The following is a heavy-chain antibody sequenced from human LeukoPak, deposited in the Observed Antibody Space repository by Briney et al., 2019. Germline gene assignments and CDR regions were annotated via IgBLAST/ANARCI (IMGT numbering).Heavy chain of an antibody. Sequence: GGSLRLSCAASGFTLSSYRMYWVRQVPGKGLEWVSSISSSSSYIYYADSVKGRFTISRDNAKNSLYLQMISLIAEDMAVYYCARDLWGTTVTTDYFDSWGQGTLVTVSS. CDR2: ISSSSSYI. J-gene: IGHJ4*02. V-gene: IGHV3-21*01. CDR3: ARDLWGTTVTTDYFDS. D-gene: IGHD4-17*01. CDR1: GFTLSSYR.